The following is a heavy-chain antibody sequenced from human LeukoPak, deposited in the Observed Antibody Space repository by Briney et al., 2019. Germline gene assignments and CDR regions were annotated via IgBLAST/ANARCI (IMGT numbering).Heavy chain of an antibody. CDR2: ISSSSSYI. J-gene: IGHJ4*02. V-gene: IGHV3-21*01. CDR3: ATDGDDGSHYYGDY. D-gene: IGHD3-22*01. CDR1: GFTFSSYA. Sequence: GGSLRLSCAASGFTFSSYAMSWVRQAPGKGLEWVSSISSSSSYIYYADSVKGRFTISRDNAKNSLYLQMNSLRAEDTAVYFCATDGDDGSHYYGDYWGQGILVTVSS.